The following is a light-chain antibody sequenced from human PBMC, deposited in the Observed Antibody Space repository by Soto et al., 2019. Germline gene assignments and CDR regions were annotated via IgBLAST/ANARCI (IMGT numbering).Light chain of an antibody. V-gene: IGLV2-14*03. CDR1: SSDVGGYDH. J-gene: IGLJ3*02. CDR3: SSYTNKDTLL. CDR2: DVT. Sequence: QSALTQPASVSGSPGQSITISCTGTSSDVGGYDHVSWYQQHPGKAPKLIIYDVTVRPSGISRRFSGSKSDNTASLAVSGLQPEDEDDYYCSSYTNKDTLLFGGGTTLTVL.